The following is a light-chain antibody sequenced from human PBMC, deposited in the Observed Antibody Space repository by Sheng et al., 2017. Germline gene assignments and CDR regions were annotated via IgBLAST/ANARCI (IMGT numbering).Light chain of an antibody. V-gene: IGKV1-5*03. Sequence: DIPMTQSPSTLSASVGDRVTITCRASQRISTWLAWYQQKPGKAPKLLIYKASSLESGVPSRFSGSGSGTEFTLTISSLQPDDFATYFCQQYNGYSWTFGQGTKVEIK. CDR1: QRISTW. CDR3: QQYNGYSWT. J-gene: IGKJ1*01. CDR2: KAS.